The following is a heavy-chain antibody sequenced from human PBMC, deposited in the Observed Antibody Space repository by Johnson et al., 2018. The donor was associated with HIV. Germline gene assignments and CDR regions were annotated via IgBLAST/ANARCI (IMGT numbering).Heavy chain of an antibody. Sequence: VQLLESGGGVVQPGRSLRLSCAASGFSFSDYCIHWVRQAPGKGLEWVAVISYDGDDKHYGDSVEGRFTIYRDNSKKTLYLQMNSLRPEETAVYFCAKDAGSGSSWEFAFDIWGQGTKVTVSS. D-gene: IGHD3-10*01. J-gene: IGHJ3*02. CDR1: GFSFSDYC. CDR2: ISYDGDDK. CDR3: AKDAGSGSSWEFAFDI. V-gene: IGHV3-30*18.